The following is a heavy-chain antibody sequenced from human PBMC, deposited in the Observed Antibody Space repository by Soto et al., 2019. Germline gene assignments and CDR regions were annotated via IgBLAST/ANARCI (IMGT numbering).Heavy chain of an antibody. CDR3: AREDSIIMPAVSDF. J-gene: IGHJ4*02. CDR2: ISKSDYT. D-gene: IGHD2-2*01. Sequence: GGSMRLSCTVSGFAFNNYGINGVRQAPGKGLEWVSSISKSDYTYYSDSVKGRFAISRDNAKSSVSLQMNTLRVEDTAVYYCAREDSIIMPAVSDFWGQGTLVTVS. V-gene: IGHV3-21*01. CDR1: GFAFNNYG.